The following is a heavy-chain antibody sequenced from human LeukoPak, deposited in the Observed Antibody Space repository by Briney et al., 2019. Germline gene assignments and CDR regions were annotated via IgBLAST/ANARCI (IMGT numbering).Heavy chain of an antibody. CDR1: GFTFSSYA. D-gene: IGHD3-16*02. J-gene: IGHJ4*02. CDR3: VREGVGELSLDY. CDR2: ISYDGSNK. V-gene: IGHV3-30-3*01. Sequence: PGRSLRLSCAASGFTFSSYAMHWVRQAPGKGLEWVAVISYDGSNKYYADSVKGRFTISRDNSKNTLYLQMNSLRAEDTAVYYCVREGVGELSLDYWGQGTLVAVSS.